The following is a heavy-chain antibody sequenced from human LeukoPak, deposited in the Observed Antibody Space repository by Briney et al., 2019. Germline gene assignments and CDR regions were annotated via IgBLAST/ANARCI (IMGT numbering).Heavy chain of an antibody. D-gene: IGHD3/OR15-3a*01. CDR1: GFTFNRYW. J-gene: IGHJ4*02. CDR2: IKGDGSET. CDR3: ARDDGFSCYSY. V-gene: IGHV3-7*01. Sequence: GALRLSCAASGFTFNRYWMNWVRQTPGKGLEWVASIKGDGSETYYVDSVKGRFTISSDNAENSLHLQMNSLRAEDTAVYYCARDDGFSCYSYWGQGTLVTVSS.